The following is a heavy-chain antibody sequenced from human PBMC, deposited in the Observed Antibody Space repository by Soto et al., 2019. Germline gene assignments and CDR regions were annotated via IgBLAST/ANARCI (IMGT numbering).Heavy chain of an antibody. J-gene: IGHJ4*02. D-gene: IGHD3-22*01. CDR3: AKDGILGGSGHYYFFDY. V-gene: IGHV3-30*18. CDR2: ISSDGSNK. Sequence: XVSLLLSCAASGFTFRTYGMHGVRQAPGKGLEWVAVISSDGSNKYYADSVKGRFTLSRGNSKNTLYLQMNSLRGEDTAVYYCAKDGILGGSGHYYFFDYWGQGTLVTVSS. CDR1: GFTFRTYG.